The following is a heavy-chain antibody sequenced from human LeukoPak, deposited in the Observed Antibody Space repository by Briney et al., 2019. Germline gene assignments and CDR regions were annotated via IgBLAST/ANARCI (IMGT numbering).Heavy chain of an antibody. J-gene: IGHJ4*02. CDR3: ARGPGDAPNH. V-gene: IGHV3-7*05. CDR2: IKQDGSAK. D-gene: IGHD2-21*02. Sequence: PGGSLRLSCAASGFTFSTYWMSWVRQAPGKGLEWVANIKQDGSAKYYVASVKGRFTISRDNAKNSLYLQMNSLRADDTALYYCARGPGDAPNHWGQGTLVTVSS. CDR1: GFTFSTYW.